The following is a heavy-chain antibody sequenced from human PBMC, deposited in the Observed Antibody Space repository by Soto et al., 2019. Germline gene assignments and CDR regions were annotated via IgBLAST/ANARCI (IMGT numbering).Heavy chain of an antibody. J-gene: IGHJ6*02. CDR3: ATDGMDV. V-gene: IGHV4-30-2*01. Sequence: QLQPQESGSGLVKPSQTLSLTCAVSGGSISSGGYSWSWIRQPPGKGLEWIGYVYHSWSTYYNPSLKSRVTKSVDRSKNQFSLKLSAVTAADTAVYYCATDGMDVWGQGTTVTVSS. CDR1: GGSISSGGYS. CDR2: VYHSWST.